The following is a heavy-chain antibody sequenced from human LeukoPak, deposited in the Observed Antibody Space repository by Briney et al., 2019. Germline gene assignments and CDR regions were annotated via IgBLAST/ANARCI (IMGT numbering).Heavy chain of an antibody. D-gene: IGHD6-19*01. Sequence: GASVKVSCKASGYTFTSYAMHWVRQAPGQRLEWMGLISAYNGNTNYAQKLQGRVSMTTDTSTSTAYMELRSLRSDDTAVYYCARGSSGWYPPNAFDIWGQGTMVTVSS. CDR2: ISAYNGNT. J-gene: IGHJ3*02. CDR3: ARGSSGWYPPNAFDI. CDR1: GYTFTSYA. V-gene: IGHV1-18*01.